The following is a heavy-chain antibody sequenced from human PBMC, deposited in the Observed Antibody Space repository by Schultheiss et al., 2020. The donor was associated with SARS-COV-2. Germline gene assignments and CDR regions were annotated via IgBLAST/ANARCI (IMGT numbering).Heavy chain of an antibody. CDR3: ARVAMVRGGVAPYYFDY. J-gene: IGHJ4*02. CDR2: ISYDGSNK. CDR1: GFTFSSYG. D-gene: IGHD3-10*01. Sequence: GGSLRLSCAASGFTFSSYGMHWVRQAPGKGLEWVAVISYDGSNKYYADSVKGRFTISRDNAKNSLYLQMNSLRAEDTAVYYCARVAMVRGGVAPYYFDYWGQGTLVTVSS. V-gene: IGHV3-30*12.